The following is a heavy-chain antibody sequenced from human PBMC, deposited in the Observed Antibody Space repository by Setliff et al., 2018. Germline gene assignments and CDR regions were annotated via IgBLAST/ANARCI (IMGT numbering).Heavy chain of an antibody. CDR1: DGSLSTYY. J-gene: IGHJ4*02. V-gene: IGHV4-59*12. CDR2: VYYSGTA. D-gene: IGHD3-3*01. CDR3: ARFSPALYYNFWSGYFGEQ. Sequence: SETLSLTCTVSDGSLSTYYWSWIRQPPGKGLEFIGYVYYSGTANYSPSLRSRLTISVDTSKNQFSLKLSSVTAADTAVYYCARFSPALYYNFWSGYFGEQWGQGTLVTVSS.